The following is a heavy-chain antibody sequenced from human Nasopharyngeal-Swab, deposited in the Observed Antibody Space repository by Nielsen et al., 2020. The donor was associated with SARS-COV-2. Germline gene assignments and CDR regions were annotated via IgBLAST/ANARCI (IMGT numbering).Heavy chain of an antibody. D-gene: IGHD6-13*01. CDR3: ARDTRSSWYYYYGMDV. J-gene: IGHJ6*02. CDR2: INTNTGNP. V-gene: IGHV7-4-1*02. Sequence: ASVKVSYKASGYTFTSYAVNWVRQAPGQGLEWMGWINTNTGNPTYAQGFTGRFVFSLDTSVSTAYLQISSLKAEDTAVYYCARDTRSSWYYYYGMDVWGQGTTVTVSS. CDR1: GYTFTSYA.